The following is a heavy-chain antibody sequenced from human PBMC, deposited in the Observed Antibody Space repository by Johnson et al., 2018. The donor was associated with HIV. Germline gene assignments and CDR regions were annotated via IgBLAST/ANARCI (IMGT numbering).Heavy chain of an antibody. CDR2: IYSAGST. D-gene: IGHD5-18*01. CDR1: GFAVSSNY. V-gene: IGHV3-66*01. Sequence: VQLVESGGGLVQPGGSLRLSCAVSGFAVSSNYMSWVRQAPGKGLEWVSVIYSAGSTNYADSVKGRFTISRDNSNNTLYLLMNSLRAEDTAVYYCAKERAYIRTFDIWGQGTLVTVSS. J-gene: IGHJ3*02. CDR3: AKERAYIRTFDI.